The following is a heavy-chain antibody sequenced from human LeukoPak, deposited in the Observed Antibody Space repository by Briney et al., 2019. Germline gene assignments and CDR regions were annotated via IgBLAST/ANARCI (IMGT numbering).Heavy chain of an antibody. CDR3: ARQFYCSGGSCYYCYYYYMDV. J-gene: IGHJ6*03. CDR1: GVTFSVDS. CDR2: IGSSGSTI. D-gene: IGHD2-15*01. V-gene: IGHV3-11*01. Sequence: GRCLRLSCAASGVTFSVDSMSWGRGAPGPGLEWVSCIGSSGSTICDADSVKGRITISRDHAKISLYLQMNRLRAEDTAVYYCARQFYCSGGSCYYCYYYYMDVWGKGTTVTVSS.